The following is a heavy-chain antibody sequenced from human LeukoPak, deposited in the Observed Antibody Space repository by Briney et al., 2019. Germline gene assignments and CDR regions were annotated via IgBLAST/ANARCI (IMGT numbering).Heavy chain of an antibody. V-gene: IGHV3-7*01. CDR2: IKQDGSEK. CDR1: GFTFSDYY. Sequence: GGSLRLSCAASGFTFSDYYMSWIRQAPGKGLEWVANIKQDGSEKYYLDSVKGRFTISRDNAKNSLYLQMNSLRAEDTAVYYCARVKTTVTGQGFDYWGQGTLVTVSS. D-gene: IGHD4-17*01. CDR3: ARVKTTVTGQGFDY. J-gene: IGHJ4*02.